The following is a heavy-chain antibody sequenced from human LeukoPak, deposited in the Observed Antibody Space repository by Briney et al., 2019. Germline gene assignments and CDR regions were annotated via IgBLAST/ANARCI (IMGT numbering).Heavy chain of an antibody. CDR3: AKVELRYFDWLSAGGAFDI. CDR2: ISGSGGST. V-gene: IGHV3-23*01. D-gene: IGHD3-9*01. Sequence: GGSLRLSCAASGFTFSSYAMSWVRQAPGKGLEWVSAISGSGGSTYYADFVKGRFTISRDNSKNTLYLQMNSLRAEDTAVYYCAKVELRYFDWLSAGGAFDIWGQGTMVTVSS. J-gene: IGHJ3*02. CDR1: GFTFSSYA.